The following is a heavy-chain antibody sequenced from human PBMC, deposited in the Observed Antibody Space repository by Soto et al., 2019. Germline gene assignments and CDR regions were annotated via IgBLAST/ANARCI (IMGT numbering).Heavy chain of an antibody. CDR1: GYTFTSYY. Sequence: GASVKVSCKASGYTFTSYYMHWVRQAPGQGLEWMGIINPSGGSTSYAQKFQGRVTMTRDTSTSTVYMELSSLRSEDTAVYYCAIRSTGLRSDYHYYYGMDVWGQGTTVTVSS. CDR3: AIRSTGLRSDYHYYYGMDV. CDR2: INPSGGST. D-gene: IGHD1-1*01. J-gene: IGHJ6*02. V-gene: IGHV1-46*01.